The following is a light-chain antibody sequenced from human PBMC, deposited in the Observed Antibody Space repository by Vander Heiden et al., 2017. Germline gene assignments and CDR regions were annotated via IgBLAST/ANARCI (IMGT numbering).Light chain of an antibody. CDR2: DVS. CDR1: SSDVGGYNY. Sequence: QSALPHPASVSGSPGQSITISCTETSSDVGGYNYVSWYQQHPGKAPKLMIYDVSNRPSGVSNRFSGSKSGNTASLTISGLQAEDEADYYCSSDTSSSTLVFGGGTKLTVL. CDR3: SSDTSSSTLV. J-gene: IGLJ2*01. V-gene: IGLV2-14*03.